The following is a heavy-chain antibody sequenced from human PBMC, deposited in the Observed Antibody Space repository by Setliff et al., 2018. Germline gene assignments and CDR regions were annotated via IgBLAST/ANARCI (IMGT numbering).Heavy chain of an antibody. D-gene: IGHD3-3*01. CDR3: TRSSNFWNGYLFDW. CDR1: GGSISSGNYY. CDR2: IQTSGTT. Sequence: SETLSLTCTVSGGSISSGNYYWSWIRQPAGKGLEWIGHIQTSGTTNYNPSLKSRVTMSLDTSKNQFSLTLYSVTAADAAIYYCTRSSNFWNGYLFDWWGQGSLVTVSS. V-gene: IGHV4-61*09. J-gene: IGHJ4*02.